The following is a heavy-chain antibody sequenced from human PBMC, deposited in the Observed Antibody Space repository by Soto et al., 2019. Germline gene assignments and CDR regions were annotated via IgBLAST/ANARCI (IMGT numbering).Heavy chain of an antibody. V-gene: IGHV1-46*03. CDR3: ARDPPYGSGSSSSIDY. CDR2: INPSGGST. Sequence: QVQLVQSGAEVKKPGASVKVSCKASGYTFTSYYMHWVRQAPGQGLEWMGIINPSGGSTSYAQKFQGRVTMTRNTSTSTVYMELSSLRSEDTAVYYCARDPPYGSGSSSSIDYWGQGTLVTVSS. J-gene: IGHJ4*02. D-gene: IGHD3-10*01. CDR1: GYTFTSYY.